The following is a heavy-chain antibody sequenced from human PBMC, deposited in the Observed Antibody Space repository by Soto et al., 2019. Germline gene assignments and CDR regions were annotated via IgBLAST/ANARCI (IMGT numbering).Heavy chain of an antibody. Sequence: PGGSLRLSCAASGFISSSYGVDWVRQAPGKXLEWGAGIWYDGRDKYYGDSVKGRFTISRDNSKNTVYLQMNSLRAEDTAVYYCARDLLLWFRELGYYYYGMDVWGQGTTVTVSS. D-gene: IGHD3-10*01. CDR3: ARDLLLWFRELGYYYYGMDV. J-gene: IGHJ6*02. CDR1: GFISSSYG. V-gene: IGHV3-33*01. CDR2: IWYDGRDK.